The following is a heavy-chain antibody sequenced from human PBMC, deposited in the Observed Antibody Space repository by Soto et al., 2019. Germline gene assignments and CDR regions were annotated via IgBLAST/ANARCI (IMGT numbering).Heavy chain of an antibody. D-gene: IGHD2-15*01. CDR2: ISWDGGST. J-gene: IGHJ4*02. CDR3: ARGEEVAATGGSSHDLDY. V-gene: IGHV3-43*01. Sequence: EVQLVESGGVVVQPGGSLRLSCAASGFTFDDYTMHWVRQAPGKGLEWVSLISWDGGSTYYADSVKGRFTISRDNSKNSLYLQMNSLRTEDTALYYCARGEEVAATGGSSHDLDYWGQGTLVTVSS. CDR1: GFTFDDYT.